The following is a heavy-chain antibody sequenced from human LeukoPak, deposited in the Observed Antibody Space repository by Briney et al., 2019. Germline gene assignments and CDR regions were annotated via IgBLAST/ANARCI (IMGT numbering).Heavy chain of an antibody. CDR1: GYTFTRYG. D-gene: IGHD1-26*01. J-gene: IGHJ4*02. V-gene: IGHV1-18*01. CDR3: ARGATSDDFDY. Sequence: GASVTVSCKASGYTFTRYGISWVRQAPGQGLEWMGWISAYNGNTNYAQKLQGRVTLTTDTSTSTAYMELRSLRSDDTAVYYCARGATSDDFDYWGQGTLVTVSS. CDR2: ISAYNGNT.